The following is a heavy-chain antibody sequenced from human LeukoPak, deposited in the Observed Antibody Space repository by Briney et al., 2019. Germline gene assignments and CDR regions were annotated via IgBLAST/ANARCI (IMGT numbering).Heavy chain of an antibody. CDR1: GYSISSGYY. J-gene: IGHJ5*02. D-gene: IGHD3-3*01. CDR3: ASIDFWSGSRVNWFDP. CDR2: IYHSGST. V-gene: IGHV4-38-2*02. Sequence: SETLSITCTVSGYSISSGYYWGWIRQPPGKGLEWIGSIYHSGSTYYNPSLKSRVTISVDTSKNQFSLKLSSVTAADTAVYYCASIDFWSGSRVNWFDPWGQGTLVTVSS.